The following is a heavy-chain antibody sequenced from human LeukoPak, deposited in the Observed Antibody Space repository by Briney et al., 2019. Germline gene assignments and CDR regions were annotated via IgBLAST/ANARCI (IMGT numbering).Heavy chain of an antibody. CDR2: IYTSGST. J-gene: IGHJ4*02. Sequence: SETLSLTCTVSGGSISSGSYYWSWIRRPAGKGLEWIGRIYTSGSTNYNPSLKSRVTISVDTSKNQFSLKLSSVTAADTAVYYCARSITIFGVVTEYFDYWGQGTLVTVSS. CDR1: GGSISSGSYY. D-gene: IGHD3-3*01. CDR3: ARSITIFGVVTEYFDY. V-gene: IGHV4-61*02.